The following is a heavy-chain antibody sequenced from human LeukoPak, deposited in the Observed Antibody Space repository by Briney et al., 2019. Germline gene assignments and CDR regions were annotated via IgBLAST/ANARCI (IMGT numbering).Heavy chain of an antibody. J-gene: IGHJ5*02. CDR2: IYYSGRT. CDR3: ARGRRSGYDSTPWFDP. V-gene: IGHV4-59*01. Sequence: SETLSLTCAVSGGSITNFYWSWIRQPPGKGLEWIGDIYYSGRTKYSPSLKSRVTISVDTSKNQFSLKLNSVTAADTAVYYCARGRRSGYDSTPWFDPWGQGTLVTVSS. D-gene: IGHD5-12*01. CDR1: GGSITNFY.